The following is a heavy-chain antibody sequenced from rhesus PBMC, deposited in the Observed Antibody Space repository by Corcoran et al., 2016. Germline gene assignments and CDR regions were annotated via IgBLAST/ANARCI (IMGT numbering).Heavy chain of an antibody. J-gene: IGHJ2*01. D-gene: IGHD3-34*01. Sequence: QLQLQESGPGLVKPSETLSLTCAVSGGALSSHYWSWHPQPPGKGLEWIGRISGGGGSTDYNPSLKSRVILSTDTSKNQFSLKLSSVSAADTAVYYCTRGGVTDWYFDLWGPGTPITISS. CDR3: TRGGVTDWYFDL. CDR2: ISGGGGST. CDR1: GGALSSHY. V-gene: IGHV4-173*01.